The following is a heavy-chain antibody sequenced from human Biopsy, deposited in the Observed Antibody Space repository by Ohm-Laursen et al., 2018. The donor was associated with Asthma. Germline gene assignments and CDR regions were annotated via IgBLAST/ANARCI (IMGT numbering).Heavy chain of an antibody. CDR2: IGSTRLYT. CDR1: GFTFSNYA. CDR3: ARHLSPGYHHYAMDV. V-gene: IGHV3-11*06. D-gene: IGHD3-16*02. J-gene: IGHJ6*02. Sequence: GSLRLSCTASGFTFSNYAMSWIRQAPGKGLEWISYIGSTRLYTNSADSVKGRFSISRDNAKNSLYLHMNSLRVEDTAVYYCARHLSPGYHHYAMDVWGQGTTVTVSS.